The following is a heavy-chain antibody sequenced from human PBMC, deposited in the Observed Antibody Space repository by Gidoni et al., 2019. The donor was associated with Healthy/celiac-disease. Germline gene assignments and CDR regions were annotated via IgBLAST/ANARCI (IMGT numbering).Heavy chain of an antibody. CDR3: ARGGTYYDYALDY. CDR1: GFTFSSYS. CDR2: ISSSSSTI. D-gene: IGHD3-16*01. J-gene: IGHJ4*02. Sequence: EVQLVESGGGLVQPGGALRLSCAASGFTFSSYSMNWVRQAPGKGLEWVSYISSSSSTIYYADSVKGRFTISRDNAKNSLYLQMNSLRAEDTAVYYCARGGTYYDYALDYWGQGTLVTVSS. V-gene: IGHV3-48*01.